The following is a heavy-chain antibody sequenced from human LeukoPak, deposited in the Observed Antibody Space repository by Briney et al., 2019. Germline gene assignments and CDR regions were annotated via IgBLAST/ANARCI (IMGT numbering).Heavy chain of an antibody. CDR3: AKGQGGLFDF. Sequence: PGGSLRLSCAASGFTFSTYAMNWVRQAPGKGLEWVSGISGSGGSTSYADSVKGRFTISRDNSKNTLFLQMNSLRAEDTAVFYCAKGQGGLFDFWGLGTLVTVSS. CDR1: GFTFSTYA. D-gene: IGHD3/OR15-3a*01. V-gene: IGHV3-23*01. J-gene: IGHJ4*01. CDR2: ISGSGGST.